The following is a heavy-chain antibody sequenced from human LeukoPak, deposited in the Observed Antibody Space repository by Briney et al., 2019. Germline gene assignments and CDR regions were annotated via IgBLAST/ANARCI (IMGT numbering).Heavy chain of an antibody. V-gene: IGHV1-69*05. Sequence: SVKVSCKASGGTFSSYAISWVRQAPGQGLEWMGGIIPIFGTANYAQKFQGRVTITTDESTSTAYMELSSLRSEDTAVYYCARLPLTINSSGHGYYFDYWGQETLVTVSS. CDR1: GGTFSSYA. D-gene: IGHD6-19*01. CDR2: IIPIFGTA. J-gene: IGHJ4*02. CDR3: ARLPLTINSSGHGYYFDY.